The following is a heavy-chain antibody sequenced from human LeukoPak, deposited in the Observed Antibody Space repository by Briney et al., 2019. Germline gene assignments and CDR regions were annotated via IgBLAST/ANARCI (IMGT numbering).Heavy chain of an antibody. V-gene: IGHV4-34*01. D-gene: IGHD6-6*01. CDR3: AREARSSSEIWFDP. J-gene: IGHJ5*02. CDR2: INHSGST. CDR1: GGSFSGYY. Sequence: SETLSLTCAVYGGSFSGYYWSWIRQPPGKGLEWIGEINHSGSTNYNPSLKSRVTISEDTSKNQFSLKLSSVTAADTAVYYCAREARSSSEIWFDPWGQGTLVTVSS.